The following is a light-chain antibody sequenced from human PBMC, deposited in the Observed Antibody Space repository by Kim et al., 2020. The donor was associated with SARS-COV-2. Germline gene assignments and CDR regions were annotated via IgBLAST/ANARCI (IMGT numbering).Light chain of an antibody. CDR1: QSVSSSY. CDR2: GAS. J-gene: IGKJ1*01. Sequence: CPGERATRSCRASQSVSSSYLAWYQQKPSQAPRLLIYGASSRATGIPDRFSGSGYGTDFTLTISRLEPEDFAVYYCQQYGSSPWTFGQGTKVDIK. V-gene: IGKV3-20*01. CDR3: QQYGSSPWT.